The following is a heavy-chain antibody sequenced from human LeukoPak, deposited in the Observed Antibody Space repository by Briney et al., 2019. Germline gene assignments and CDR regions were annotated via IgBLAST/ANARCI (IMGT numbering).Heavy chain of an antibody. V-gene: IGHV1-2*02. Sequence: ASVKVPCKASGYTFTGYYMHWVRQAPGQGLEWMGWINTNIGGTNYAQKFQGRVTMTRDTSISTAYMELNRLRSDDTAVYYCARDMETSCPDYWGQGTLVTVSS. CDR1: GYTFTGYY. CDR2: INTNIGGT. CDR3: ARDMETSCPDY. J-gene: IGHJ4*02. D-gene: IGHD2-2*01.